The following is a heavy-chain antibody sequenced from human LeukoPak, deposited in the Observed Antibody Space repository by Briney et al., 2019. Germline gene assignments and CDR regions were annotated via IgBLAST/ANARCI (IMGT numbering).Heavy chain of an antibody. D-gene: IGHD6-19*01. CDR2: INHSGST. V-gene: IGHV4-34*01. J-gene: IGHJ3*02. CDR3: ALAQWLVNDAFDI. Sequence: SETLSLTCAVYGGSFSGYYWSWIRQPPGKGLEWIGEINHSGSTNYNPSLKSRVTISVDTSKNQFSLKLSSVTAADKAVYYCALAQWLVNDAFDIWGQGTMVTVSS. CDR1: GGSFSGYY.